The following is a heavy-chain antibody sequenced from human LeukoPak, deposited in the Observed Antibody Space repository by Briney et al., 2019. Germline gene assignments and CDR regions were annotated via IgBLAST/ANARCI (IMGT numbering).Heavy chain of an antibody. Sequence: ASVKVSCKASGYTFTSYDINWVRQATGQGLEWMGWMNPNSGNTGYAQKFQGRVTITRNTSISTAYMELSSLRSEDTAVYYCARGIDFWSGPEGEYYFDYWGQGTLVTVSS. CDR1: GYTFTSYD. V-gene: IGHV1-8*03. CDR3: ARGIDFWSGPEGEYYFDY. J-gene: IGHJ4*02. D-gene: IGHD3-3*01. CDR2: MNPNSGNT.